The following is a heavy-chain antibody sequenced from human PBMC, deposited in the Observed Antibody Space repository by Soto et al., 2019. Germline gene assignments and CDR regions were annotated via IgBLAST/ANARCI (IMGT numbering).Heavy chain of an antibody. Sequence: SETLSLTCAVYGGSFSGYYWSWIRQPPGKGLEWIGEINHSGSTNYNPSLKSRVTISVDTSKNQFSLKLSSVTAADTAVYYCARTTAVPNTLRSRYYFDYWGQGMLVTVSS. CDR2: INHSGST. V-gene: IGHV4-34*01. J-gene: IGHJ4*02. D-gene: IGHD4-17*01. CDR3: ARTTAVPNTLRSRYYFDY. CDR1: GGSFSGYY.